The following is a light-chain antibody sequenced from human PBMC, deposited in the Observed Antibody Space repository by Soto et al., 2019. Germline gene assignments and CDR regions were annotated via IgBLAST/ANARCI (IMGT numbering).Light chain of an antibody. V-gene: IGKV1-17*01. Sequence: DIQMTQSPSSLSASVGDRVTITCRASQGISNDLGWYQQKPGKAPKRLIYAASTLQSGVPSRFGGSGSGTEFTLTISSLQPGDFATYYCLQHNSYPFTFGPGTKVDIK. CDR3: LQHNSYPFT. CDR1: QGISND. CDR2: AAS. J-gene: IGKJ3*01.